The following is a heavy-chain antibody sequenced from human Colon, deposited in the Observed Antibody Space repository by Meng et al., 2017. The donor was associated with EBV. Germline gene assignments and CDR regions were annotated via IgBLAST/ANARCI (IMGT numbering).Heavy chain of an antibody. V-gene: IGHV3-9*01. Sequence: GLVQPGRYLRLSCAGSGFTFDDYEMHWVRQAPGKGLEWVSGISWNSGSIDYADSVKGRFTISRDNAKNSLYLQMNSLGAEDTALYYCAKLIVGSTSTFDYWGQGTLVTVSS. CDR1: GFTFDDYE. D-gene: IGHD2-21*01. CDR2: ISWNSGSI. CDR3: AKLIVGSTSTFDY. J-gene: IGHJ4*02.